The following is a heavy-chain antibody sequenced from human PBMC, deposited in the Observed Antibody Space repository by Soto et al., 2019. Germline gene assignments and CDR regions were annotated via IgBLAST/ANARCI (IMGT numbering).Heavy chain of an antibody. V-gene: IGHV3-30*03. Sequence: GGSLRLSCEVSGFTFNSYGMHWVRQAPGKGLEWVAALSTDGNNKYYADSVRGRFSASRDNSKNTAYLQMNSLKTEDTAVYYCTRHDSNYDFWSGSPPRYGMDVWGQGTTVTVSS. CDR2: LSTDGNNK. D-gene: IGHD3-3*01. CDR1: GFTFNSYG. J-gene: IGHJ6*02. CDR3: TRHDSNYDFWSGSPPRYGMDV.